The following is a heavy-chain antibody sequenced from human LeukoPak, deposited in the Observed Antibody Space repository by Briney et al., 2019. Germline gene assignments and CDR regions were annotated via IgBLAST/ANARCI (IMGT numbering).Heavy chain of an antibody. D-gene: IGHD2-21*02. CDR3: ARDPMPKQYCLDDCYSIFEY. Sequence: PPETLSLTCIVSGGSISSYYWNWIRQPPGEGLEWIGYIYYSGSTNYNPSLKSRVTISVDTSKNQFSLKLSSVTAADTAVYYCARDPMPKQYCLDDCYSIFEYWGQGTLVTVSS. V-gene: IGHV4-59*01. CDR1: GGSISSYY. CDR2: IYYSGST. J-gene: IGHJ4*02.